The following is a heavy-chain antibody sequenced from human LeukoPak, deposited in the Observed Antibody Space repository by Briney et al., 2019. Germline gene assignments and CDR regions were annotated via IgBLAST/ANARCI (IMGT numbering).Heavy chain of an antibody. CDR2: ISWSSGTT. V-gene: IGHV3-9*01. CDR1: GFTFEDYG. Sequence: GGSLGLSCSATGFTFEDYGMHWIRQAPGKGLEWVSSISWSSGTTAYADSVKGRFTISRDNAKNSLYLQMKSLRAEDTALYYCAKGSTLSYSSTWCDYWGQGTLVTVSS. J-gene: IGHJ4*02. CDR3: AKGSTLSYSSTWCDY. D-gene: IGHD6-13*01.